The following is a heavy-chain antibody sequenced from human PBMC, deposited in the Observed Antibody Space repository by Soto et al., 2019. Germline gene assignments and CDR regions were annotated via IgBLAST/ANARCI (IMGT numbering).Heavy chain of an antibody. CDR2: IYSGGST. D-gene: IGHD3-10*01. CDR3: ARGPGIPPFFDY. Sequence: EVQLVESGGGLVQPGGSLRLSCAASGFTVSSNYMSWVRQAPGKGVEWVSVIYSGGSTYYEDSVKGRFTISSDNSKNTLYLQMNSLRAEDTAVYYCARGPGIPPFFDYWGQGTLVTFSS. CDR1: GFTVSSNY. J-gene: IGHJ4*02. V-gene: IGHV3-66*01.